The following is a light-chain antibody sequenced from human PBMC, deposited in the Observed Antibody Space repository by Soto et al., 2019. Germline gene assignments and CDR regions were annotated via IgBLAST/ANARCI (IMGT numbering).Light chain of an antibody. J-gene: IGLJ2*01. CDR1: RSNIEAGYH. Sequence: SVLTQPPSVYGAPGQRVTISCTGGRSNIEAGYHVHWYQQLPGRAPKLLVFGNDNRPSGVPDRFSGSRSSTSASLAITGLLAEDEGQYYCHSYDNILRESVFGGGTKVTVL. CDR2: GND. CDR3: HSYDNILRESV. V-gene: IGLV1-40*01.